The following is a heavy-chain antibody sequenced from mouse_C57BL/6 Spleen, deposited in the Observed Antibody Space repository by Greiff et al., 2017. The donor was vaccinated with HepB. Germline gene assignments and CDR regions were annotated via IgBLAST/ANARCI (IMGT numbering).Heavy chain of an antibody. Sequence: QVQLQQPGAELVRPGSSVKLSCKASGYTFTSYWMPWVKQRPIQGLEWIGNIDPADSDTHYNQKFKDKATLTVDKSSSTAYMQLSSLTSEDSAVYYCARNSIYYDYDRYAVAYWGQGTSVTVSS. CDR2: IDPADSDT. V-gene: IGHV1-52*01. CDR1: GYTFTSYW. CDR3: ARNSIYYDYDRYAVAY. J-gene: IGHJ4*01. D-gene: IGHD2-4*01.